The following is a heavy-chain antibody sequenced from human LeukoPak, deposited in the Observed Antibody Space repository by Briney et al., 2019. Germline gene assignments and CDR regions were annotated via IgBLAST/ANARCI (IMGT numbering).Heavy chain of an antibody. V-gene: IGHV3-48*03. CDR2: ISSSGSTI. CDR1: GFTFSSYE. J-gene: IGHJ6*03. Sequence: GGSLRLSCAASGFTFSSYEMNWVRQAPGKGLEWVSYISSSGSTIYYADSVKGRFTISRDNAKNSLYLQMNSLRAEDTAVYYCARDTNWNYGGYYYMDVWGKGTTVTVSS. D-gene: IGHD1-7*01. CDR3: ARDTNWNYGGYYYMDV.